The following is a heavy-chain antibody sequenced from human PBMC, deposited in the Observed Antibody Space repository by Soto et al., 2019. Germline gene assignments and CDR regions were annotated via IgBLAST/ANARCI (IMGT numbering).Heavy chain of an antibody. CDR2: ISYDGSNK. V-gene: IGHV3-30*18. J-gene: IGHJ4*02. CDR3: AKDHGGGELLWFGEHDY. CDR1: GFTFSSYG. D-gene: IGHD3-10*01. Sequence: GGSLRLSCAASGFTFSSYGMHWVRQAPGKGLEWVAVISYDGSNKYYADSVKGRFTISRDNSKNTLYLQMNSLRAEDTAVYYCAKDHGGGELLWFGEHDYWGQGTLVTVSS.